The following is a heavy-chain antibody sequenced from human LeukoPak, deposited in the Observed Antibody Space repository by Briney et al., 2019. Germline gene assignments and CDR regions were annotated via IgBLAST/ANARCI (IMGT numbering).Heavy chain of an antibody. V-gene: IGHV4-38-2*02. CDR1: GYSISSGYY. Sequence: SETLSLTCTVSGYSISSGYYWGWIRPPPGKGLEWIGSIYHSGSTYYNPSLKSRVTISVDTSKNQFSLKLSSVTAADTAVYYCARASRTGAFDIWGQGTMVTVSS. CDR2: IYHSGST. CDR3: ARASRTGAFDI. D-gene: IGHD3/OR15-3a*01. J-gene: IGHJ3*02.